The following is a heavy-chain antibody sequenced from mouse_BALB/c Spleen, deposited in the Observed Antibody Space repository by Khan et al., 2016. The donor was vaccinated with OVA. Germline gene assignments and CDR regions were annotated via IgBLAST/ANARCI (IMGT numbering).Heavy chain of an antibody. CDR3: ARGNWAD. CDR2: INSGSTTI. D-gene: IGHD4-1*01. J-gene: IGHJ2*01. CDR1: GFTFSSFG. V-gene: IGHV5-17*02. Sequence: EVQRVESGGGLVQPGGSRKLSCAASGFTFSSFGMHWVRQAPEKGLEWVAYINSGSTTIYYADPVKGRFTISRDNPKNTLFLHMTSLRSEDTAMYYCARGNWADWGQGTTLTVSS.